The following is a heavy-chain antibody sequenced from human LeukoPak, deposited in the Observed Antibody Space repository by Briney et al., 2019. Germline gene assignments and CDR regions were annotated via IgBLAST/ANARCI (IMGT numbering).Heavy chain of an antibody. CDR1: AFTFSSYW. V-gene: IGHV3-7*01. D-gene: IGHD6-13*01. Sequence: PGGSLRLSCAASAFTFSSYWMSWVRQAPGKGLEWVANIKQDGSEKYYVDSVKGRFTISRDNAKNSLYLQMNSLTAADTAVYYCARGPMGIYSSSWYGKKLFDYWGQGTLVTVSS. CDR3: ARGPMGIYSSSWYGKKLFDY. J-gene: IGHJ4*02. CDR2: IKQDGSEK.